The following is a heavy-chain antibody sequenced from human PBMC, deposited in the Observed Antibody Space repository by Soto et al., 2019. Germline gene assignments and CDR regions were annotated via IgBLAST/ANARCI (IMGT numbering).Heavy chain of an antibody. V-gene: IGHV3-21*01. CDR2: ISSSSSYI. J-gene: IGHJ4*02. D-gene: IGHD3-16*01. Sequence: EVQLVESGGGLVKPGGSLRLSCAASGFTFSSYSMNWVRQAPGKGLEWVSSISSSSSYIYYADSVKGRCTISRDNAQNSLYLQMNSLRAEDTAVYYCARDVGKAQGVFDYWGQGTLVTVSS. CDR3: ARDVGKAQGVFDY. CDR1: GFTFSSYS.